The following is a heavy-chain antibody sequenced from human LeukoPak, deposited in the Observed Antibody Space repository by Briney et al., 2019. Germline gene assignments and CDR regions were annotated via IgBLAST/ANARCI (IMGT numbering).Heavy chain of an antibody. V-gene: IGHV3-23*01. Sequence: GGSLRLSCAASGFSFSSYAMFWVCQAPGKGLEWVSHISGSGGSTYSADSVKGRFTISRDNSKNTLFLQMNSLRAEDTAVYYCTGSTTLTTYAYWGQGTLVTVSS. D-gene: IGHD4-17*01. CDR1: GFSFSSYA. CDR3: TGSTTLTTYAY. J-gene: IGHJ4*02. CDR2: ISGSGGST.